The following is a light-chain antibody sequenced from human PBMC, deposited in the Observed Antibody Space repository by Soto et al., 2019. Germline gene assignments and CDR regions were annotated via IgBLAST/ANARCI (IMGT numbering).Light chain of an antibody. CDR1: SSNIGNNA. J-gene: IGLJ1*01. Sequence: QSVLTQPPSVSEAPRQRVTISCSGSSSNIGNNAVNWYQQLPGKAPKLLIYYDVLLPSGVSDRFSGSKSATSASLAISGLQSEDEADYSCAAGDDSLNGYVFGTGTKVTVL. CDR2: YDV. CDR3: AAGDDSLNGYV. V-gene: IGLV1-36*01.